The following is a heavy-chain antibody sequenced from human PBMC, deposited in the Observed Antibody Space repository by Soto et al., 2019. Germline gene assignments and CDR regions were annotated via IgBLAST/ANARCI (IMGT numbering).Heavy chain of an antibody. CDR1: GGSISSYY. J-gene: IGHJ4*02. D-gene: IGHD4-17*01. V-gene: IGHV4-59*01. Sequence: SETLSLTCTVSGGSISSYYWSWIRQPPGKGLEWIGYIYYSGSTNYNPSLKSRVTISVDTSKNQFSLKLSSVTAADTAVYYCARAETNTVTVDYWGQGTLVTVSS. CDR3: ARAETNTVTVDY. CDR2: IYYSGST.